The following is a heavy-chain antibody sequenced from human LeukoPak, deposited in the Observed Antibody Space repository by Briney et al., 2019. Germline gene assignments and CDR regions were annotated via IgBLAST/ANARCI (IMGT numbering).Heavy chain of an antibody. D-gene: IGHD6-19*01. J-gene: IGHJ4*02. CDR2: ISSSGSTI. CDR3: ARVPVAGILKPTKYYFDY. CDR1: GFTFSDYY. V-gene: IGHV3-11*04. Sequence: GGSLRLSCAASGFTFSDYYMSWIRQAPGKGLEWVSYISSSGSTIYYADSVKGRFTISRDNAKNSLYLQMNSLRAEDTAVYYCARVPVAGILKPTKYYFDYWGQGTLVTVSS.